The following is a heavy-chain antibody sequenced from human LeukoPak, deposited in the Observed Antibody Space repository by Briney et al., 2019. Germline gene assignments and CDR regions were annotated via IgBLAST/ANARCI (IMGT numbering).Heavy chain of an antibody. CDR3: AADSSGRWYYLDY. CDR1: GYTFTSYY. V-gene: IGHV1-46*01. Sequence: ASVKVSCKASGYTFTSYYMHWVRQAPGQGLEWMRIINPSGGSTSYAQKFQGRVTMTRDMSTSTVYMELSSLRSEDTAVYYCAADSSGRWYYLDYWGQGTLVTVSS. D-gene: IGHD6-19*01. CDR2: INPSGGST. J-gene: IGHJ4*02.